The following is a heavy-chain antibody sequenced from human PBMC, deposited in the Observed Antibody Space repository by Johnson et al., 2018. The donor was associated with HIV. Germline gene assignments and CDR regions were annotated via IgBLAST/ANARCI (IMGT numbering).Heavy chain of an antibody. Sequence: LVESGGGLVQPGRSLRLSCAASGFIFDDYAMHWVRQAPGKGLEWVSGISWNSGSIGYADSVKGRFTISRDNAKNSLYLQMNSLRAEDTALYYCAKGGSYYYDSSGYFDAFDIWGQGTMVTVSS. V-gene: IGHV3-9*01. CDR2: ISWNSGSI. CDR3: AKGGSYYYDSSGYFDAFDI. J-gene: IGHJ3*02. CDR1: GFIFDDYA. D-gene: IGHD3-22*01.